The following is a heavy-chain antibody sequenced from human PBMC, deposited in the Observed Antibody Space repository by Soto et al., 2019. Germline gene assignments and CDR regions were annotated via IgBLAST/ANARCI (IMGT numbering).Heavy chain of an antibody. Sequence: EVKLVESGGGLVQPGGSLRLSCAASGFTFSNYWMYWVRQAPGQGLVWVSRINSDGSVSRYADSVKGRLTISRDNVKNTIDLPMYSLRVEYTAVYYCARGYCVEGSCHSLASSFYYYMDVWGQGTKVTVFS. J-gene: IGHJ6*03. CDR1: GFTFSNYW. CDR2: INSDGSVS. V-gene: IGHV3-74*01. CDR3: ARGYCVEGSCHSLASSFYYYMDV. D-gene: IGHD2-15*01.